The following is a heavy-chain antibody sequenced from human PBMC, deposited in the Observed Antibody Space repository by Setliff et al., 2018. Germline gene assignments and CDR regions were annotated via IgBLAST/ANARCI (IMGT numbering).Heavy chain of an antibody. V-gene: IGHV1-18*01. CDR3: ARDRPMVVVADNLALFDY. CDR2: ISAYNGFI. D-gene: IGHD2-15*01. CDR1: GYSFPSYG. J-gene: IGHJ4*02. Sequence: ASVKVSCKASGYSFPSYGISWVRQAPGQGLEWMGWISAYNGFIIYAQMFQGIVIMTTDTSTSTAYMELRSLRSDDTAVYYCARDRPMVVVADNLALFDYWGQGTLVTVSS.